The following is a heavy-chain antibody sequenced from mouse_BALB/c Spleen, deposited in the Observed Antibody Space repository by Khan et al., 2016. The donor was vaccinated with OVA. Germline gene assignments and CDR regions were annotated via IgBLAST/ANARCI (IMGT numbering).Heavy chain of an antibody. CDR2: ISKGGYST. J-gene: IGHJ4*01. V-gene: IGHV5-12-2*01. CDR3: ARPYTTEYDYVMDY. CDR1: GFTFSSYT. Sequence: EVQLVESGGDLVQPGGSLKLSCAASGFTFSSYTMSWVRQTPEKRLEWVAFISKGGYSTYYPDTVTGRITISRDNAKNTLYLQMSNLKSEDTAMYYCARPYTTEYDYVMDYWGQGTSVTVSS. D-gene: IGHD1-1*01.